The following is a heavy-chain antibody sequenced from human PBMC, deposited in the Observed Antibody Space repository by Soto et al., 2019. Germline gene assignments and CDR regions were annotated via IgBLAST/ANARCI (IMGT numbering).Heavy chain of an antibody. CDR2: INAGNGNT. CDR3: ARGRGPPTCGWSEPVGY. V-gene: IGHV1-3*01. D-gene: IGHD2-15*01. Sequence: ASVKVSCKASGYTFTSYAMHWVRQAPGQRLEWMGWINAGNGNTKYSQKFQGRVTITRDTSASTAYMELSSLRSEDTAVYYCARGRGPPTCGWSEPVGYWGQGTLVTVSS. J-gene: IGHJ4*02. CDR1: GYTFTSYA.